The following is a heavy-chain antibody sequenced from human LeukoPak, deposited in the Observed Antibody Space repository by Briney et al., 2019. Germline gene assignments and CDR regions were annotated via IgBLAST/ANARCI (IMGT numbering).Heavy chain of an antibody. V-gene: IGHV1-2*02. J-gene: IGHJ6*02. CDR2: INPNSGGT. Sequence: ASVKVSCKASGYTFTGYYMHWVRQAPGQGLEWMGWINPNSGGTNYAQDFHGRVTMTRDTSISTAYMELSRLRSDDTAVYYCARGTMVRGVIQMHGMDVWGQGTTVTVSS. CDR1: GYTFTGYY. CDR3: ARGTMVRGVIQMHGMDV. D-gene: IGHD3-10*01.